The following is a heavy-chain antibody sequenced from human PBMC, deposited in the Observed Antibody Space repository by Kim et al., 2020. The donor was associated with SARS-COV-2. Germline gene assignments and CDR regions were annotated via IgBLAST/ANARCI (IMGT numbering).Heavy chain of an antibody. D-gene: IGHD3-10*01. Sequence: SETLSLTCAVYGGSFSGYYWSWIRQPPGKGLEWIGEISHSGSTNYNPSLKSRVTISVDTSKNQFSLKLSSVTAADTAVYYCAIILPMVRGVITNSWGQGTLVTVSS. J-gene: IGHJ4*02. CDR2: ISHSGST. CDR1: GGSFSGYY. V-gene: IGHV4-34*01. CDR3: AIILPMVRGVITNS.